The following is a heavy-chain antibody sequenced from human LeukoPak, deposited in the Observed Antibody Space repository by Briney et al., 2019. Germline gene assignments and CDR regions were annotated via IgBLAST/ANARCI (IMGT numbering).Heavy chain of an antibody. CDR2: ISGSGGSR. Sequence: GGCLRLSCAASGFTFSSYAMSWVRQAPGTGLEWLSAISGSGGSRYYAGSLKGRFTISRDNSKSTLYLQMNSLRAEDTAVYYCAKSSPIAAAGEVSDFWGQGTLVTVSS. J-gene: IGHJ4*02. CDR1: GFTFSSYA. CDR3: AKSSPIAAAGEVSDF. V-gene: IGHV3-23*01. D-gene: IGHD6-13*01.